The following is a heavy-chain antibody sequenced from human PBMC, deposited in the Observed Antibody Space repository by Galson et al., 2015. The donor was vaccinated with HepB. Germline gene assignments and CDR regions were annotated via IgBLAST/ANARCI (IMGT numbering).Heavy chain of an antibody. D-gene: IGHD1-26*01. CDR1: GFTFSSYS. Sequence: SLRLSCAASGFTFSSYSMNWVRQAPGKGLEWVSYISSSSSTIYYADSVKGRFTISRDNAKNSLYLQMNSLRDEDTAVYYCARAPSMGGTTDAFDIWGQGTMVTVSS. CDR2: ISSSSSTI. V-gene: IGHV3-48*02. J-gene: IGHJ3*02. CDR3: ARAPSMGGTTDAFDI.